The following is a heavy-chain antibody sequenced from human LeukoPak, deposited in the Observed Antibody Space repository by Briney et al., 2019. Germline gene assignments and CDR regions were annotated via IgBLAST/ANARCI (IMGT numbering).Heavy chain of an antibody. CDR3: ARAASIAARFEFDY. D-gene: IGHD6-6*01. J-gene: IGHJ4*02. CDR2: IIPIFGTA. V-gene: IGHV1-69*13. CDR1: GGTFISYA. Sequence: SVKVSCKASGGTFISYAISWVRQAPGQGLEWMGGIIPIFGTANYAQKFQGRVTITADESTSKAYMELSRLRSEDTAVYYCARAASIAARFEFDYWGQGTLVTVSP.